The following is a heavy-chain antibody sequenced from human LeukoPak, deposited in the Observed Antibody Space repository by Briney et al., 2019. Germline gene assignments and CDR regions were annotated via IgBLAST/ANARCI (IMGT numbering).Heavy chain of an antibody. J-gene: IGHJ4*02. Sequence: ASVKVSCKASGYTFSSYGISWVRQAPGQGLEWMGWISAYNGNTNYAQKLQGRVTMTTDTSTSTAYMELRSLRSDDTAVYYCARAGYSSSWLWPGSFDYWGQGTLVTVSS. D-gene: IGHD6-13*01. CDR2: ISAYNGNT. CDR1: GYTFSSYG. V-gene: IGHV1-18*01. CDR3: ARAGYSSSWLWPGSFDY.